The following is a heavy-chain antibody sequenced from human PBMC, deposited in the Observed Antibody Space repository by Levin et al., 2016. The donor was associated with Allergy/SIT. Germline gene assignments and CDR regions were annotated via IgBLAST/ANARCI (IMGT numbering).Heavy chain of an antibody. D-gene: IGHD1-26*01. CDR2: MNPNSGNT. CDR3: ARAILVGATPHDAFDI. Sequence: ASVKVSCKASGYTFTSYDINWVRQATGQGLEWMGWMNPNSGNTGYAQKFQGRVTMTRNTSISTAYMELSSLRSEDTAVYYCARAILVGATPHDAFDIWGQGTMVTVSS. V-gene: IGHV1-8*01. J-gene: IGHJ3*02. CDR1: GYTFTSYD.